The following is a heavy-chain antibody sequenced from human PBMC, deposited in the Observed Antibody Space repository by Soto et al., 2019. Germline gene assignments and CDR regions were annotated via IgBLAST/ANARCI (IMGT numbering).Heavy chain of an antibody. CDR3: ARRYCSDGHCPGIVFDY. D-gene: IGHD2-15*01. Sequence: EVQLVQAGGGLVQPGGSLRLSCAASGCIFSRFAMHWVRHVTGNVLELVSGLGRVGYIYYSGSVRGRCTISRDNAKNSLYLQRDTLRAGDTAVFYCARRYCSDGHCPGIVFDYWGQGVMVTVS. J-gene: IGHJ4*02. CDR2: LGRVGYI. V-gene: IGHV3-13*01. CDR1: GCIFSRFA.